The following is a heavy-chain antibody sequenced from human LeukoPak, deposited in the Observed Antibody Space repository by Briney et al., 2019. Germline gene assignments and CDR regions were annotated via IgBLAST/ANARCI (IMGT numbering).Heavy chain of an antibody. D-gene: IGHD2-21*02. CDR3: RSYCGGDCYSGNWFDP. J-gene: IGHJ5*02. Sequence: SETLSLTCTVSGGSISSSSYYWGWIRQPPGKGLEWIGSIYYSGSTYYNPSLKSRVTISVDTSKNQFSLKLSSVTAADTAVYYCRSYCGGDCYSGNWFDPWGQGTLVTVSS. CDR1: GGSISSSSYY. CDR2: IYYSGST. V-gene: IGHV4-39*01.